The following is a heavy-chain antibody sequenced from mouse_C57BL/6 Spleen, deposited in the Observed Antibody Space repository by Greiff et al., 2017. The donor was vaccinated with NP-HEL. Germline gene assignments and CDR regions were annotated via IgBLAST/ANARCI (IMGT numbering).Heavy chain of an antibody. CDR1: GFTFSDYG. Sequence: EVHLVESGGGLVKPGGSLKLSCAASGFTFSDYGMHWVRQAPEKGLEWVAYISSGSSTIYYADTVKGRFTISRDNAKNTLFLQMTSLRSEDTAMYYCARPYDGYYGAMDYWGQGTSVTVSS. V-gene: IGHV5-17*01. D-gene: IGHD2-3*01. J-gene: IGHJ4*01. CDR2: ISSGSSTI. CDR3: ARPYDGYYGAMDY.